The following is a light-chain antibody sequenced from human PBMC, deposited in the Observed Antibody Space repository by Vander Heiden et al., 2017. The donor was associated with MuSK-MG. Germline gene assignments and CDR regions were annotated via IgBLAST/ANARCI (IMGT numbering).Light chain of an antibody. Sequence: DIQMTQSPSSLSASVGDRVTITCRASQGISNSIAWYQQKPGKAPKLLLYAASRLESGVPSRCSGSASGTDYTLTISSLQPEDFTTYYCQQYDSTLYTFGQGTKLEIK. CDR2: AAS. J-gene: IGKJ2*01. V-gene: IGKV1-NL1*01. CDR3: QQYDSTLYT. CDR1: QGISNS.